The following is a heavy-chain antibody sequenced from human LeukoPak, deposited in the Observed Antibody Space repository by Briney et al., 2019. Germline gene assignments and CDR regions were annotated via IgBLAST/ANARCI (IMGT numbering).Heavy chain of an antibody. CDR2: IYYSGST. CDR3: ARVAPGIAVAGMVSAFDI. Sequence: SETLSLTCTVSGGSISSSSYYRGWIRQPPGKGLEWIGSIYYSGSTYYNPSLKSRVTISVDTSKNQFSLKLSSVTAADTAVYYCARVAPGIAVAGMVSAFDIWGQGTMVTVSS. D-gene: IGHD6-19*01. V-gene: IGHV4-39*07. J-gene: IGHJ3*02. CDR1: GGSISSSSYY.